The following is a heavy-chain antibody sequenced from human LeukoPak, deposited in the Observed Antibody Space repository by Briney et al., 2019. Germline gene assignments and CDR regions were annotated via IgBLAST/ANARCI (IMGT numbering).Heavy chain of an antibody. D-gene: IGHD6-13*01. V-gene: IGHV4-34*01. CDR1: GVSISSYY. Sequence: PSEALSLTCTVSGVSISSYYWSWIRQPPGKGLEWIGEINHSGSTNYNPSLKSRVTISVDTSKNQFSLKLSSVTAADTAVYYCARRRGGYSSSWSFDYWGQGTLVTVSS. J-gene: IGHJ4*02. CDR3: ARRRGGYSSSWSFDY. CDR2: INHSGST.